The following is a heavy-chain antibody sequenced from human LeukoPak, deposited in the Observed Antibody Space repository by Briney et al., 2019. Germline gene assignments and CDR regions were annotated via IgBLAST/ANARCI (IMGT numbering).Heavy chain of an antibody. V-gene: IGHV4-39*01. J-gene: IGHJ3*01. CDR1: GGSITSDNYY. CDR3: GRRHYGVGFEV. Sequence: PSETLSLTCSASGGSITSDNYYWNWIRQSPGKGLEWIGTIHDNGNTYYSASLKSRVTISRDTSNNRFSLQLSSVTAADTAVYFCGRRHYGVGFEVWGQGTKVTVSS. D-gene: IGHD2-8*01. CDR2: IHDNGNT.